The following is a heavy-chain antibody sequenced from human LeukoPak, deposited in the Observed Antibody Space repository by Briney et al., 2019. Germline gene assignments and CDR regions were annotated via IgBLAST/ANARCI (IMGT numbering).Heavy chain of an antibody. CDR2: IKQDGSEK. CDR3: AREHYDSSGSELRLDH. D-gene: IGHD3-22*01. V-gene: IGHV3-7*01. J-gene: IGHJ4*02. CDR1: GFTFSRYW. Sequence: PGGSLRLSCAASGFTFSRYWMNWVRQAPGKGLEWVANIKQDGSEKYYVDSVKGRFTISRDNAKNSLYLQMNSLRGEETAVYYCAREHYDSSGSELRLDHWGQGTLVTVSS.